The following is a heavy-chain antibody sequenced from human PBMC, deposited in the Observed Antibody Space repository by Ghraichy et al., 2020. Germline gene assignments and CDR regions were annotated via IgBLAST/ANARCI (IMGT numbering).Heavy chain of an antibody. J-gene: IGHJ2*01. CDR1: GGSISSYY. Sequence: SETLSLTCTVSGGSISSYYWSWIRQPPGKGLEWIGYIYYSGSTNYNPSLKSRVTISVDTSKNQFSLKLSSVTAADTAVYYCARLTMILPHFDLWGRGTLVTVSS. D-gene: IGHD3-22*01. V-gene: IGHV4-59*01. CDR2: IYYSGST. CDR3: ARLTMILPHFDL.